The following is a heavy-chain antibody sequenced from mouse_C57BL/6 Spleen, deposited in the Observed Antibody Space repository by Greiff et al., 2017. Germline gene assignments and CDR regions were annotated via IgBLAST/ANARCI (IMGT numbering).Heavy chain of an antibody. V-gene: IGHV1-54*01. D-gene: IGHD1-1*01. J-gene: IGHJ4*01. CDR3: ARDYYYGSSYYAMGY. CDR1: GYAFTNYL. Sequence: VQLQQSGAELVRPGTSVKVSCKASGYAFTNYLIEWVKQRPGQGLEWIGVINPGSGGTNYNEKFKGKATLTADKSSSTAYMQLRSLTSEDSAVYFCARDYYYGSSYYAMGYWGQGTSVTVSS. CDR2: INPGSGGT.